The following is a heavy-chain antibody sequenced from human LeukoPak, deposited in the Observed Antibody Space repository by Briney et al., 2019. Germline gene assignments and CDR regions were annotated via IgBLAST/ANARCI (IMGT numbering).Heavy chain of an antibody. D-gene: IGHD2-2*01. CDR1: GFTFSDYW. CDR3: ARDGPATLDY. CDR2: TNSDGSSI. J-gene: IGHJ4*02. Sequence: GGSLRLSCAASGFTFSDYWMHWVRQAPGKGLGWVSRTNSDGSSISYADSVKGRFTISRDNAKNTLYLQMNSLRAEDTAVYYCARDGPATLDYWGQGILVTVSS. V-gene: IGHV3-74*01.